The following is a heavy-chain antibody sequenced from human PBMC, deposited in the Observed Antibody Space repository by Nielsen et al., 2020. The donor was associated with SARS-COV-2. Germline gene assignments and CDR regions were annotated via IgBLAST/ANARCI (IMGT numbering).Heavy chain of an antibody. J-gene: IGHJ4*02. CDR3: AKDSEVAGYDH. D-gene: IGHD6-19*01. CDR2: ISWNGGDT. V-gene: IGHV3-20*04. CDR1: GFRLDDYG. Sequence: GESLKISCAAAGFRLDDYGMIWVRQAPGKGLEWVAGISWNGGDTNYADSVKGRFTISRDSSKNTLYLQMNSLRVDDTAVYYCAKDSEVAGYDHWGQGTLVTVSS.